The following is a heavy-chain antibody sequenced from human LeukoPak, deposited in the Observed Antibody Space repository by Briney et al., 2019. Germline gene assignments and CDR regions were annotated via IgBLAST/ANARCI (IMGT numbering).Heavy chain of an antibody. CDR3: ARDGYSFGHDFDY. Sequence: SETLSLTCTVSGGSISSSSYYWDWIRQPPGKGLEWIGSIYYSGSTYYNPSLKSRVTISVDTSKNQFSLKLSSVTAADTAVYYCARDGYSFGHDFDYWGQGTLVTVSS. CDR2: IYYSGST. CDR1: GGSISSSSYY. D-gene: IGHD5-18*01. V-gene: IGHV4-39*02. J-gene: IGHJ4*02.